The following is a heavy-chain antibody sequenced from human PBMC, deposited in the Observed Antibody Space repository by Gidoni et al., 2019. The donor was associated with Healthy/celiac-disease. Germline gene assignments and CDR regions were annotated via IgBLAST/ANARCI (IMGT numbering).Heavy chain of an antibody. D-gene: IGHD3-22*01. V-gene: IGHV3-48*03. J-gene: IGHJ4*02. CDR3: ARSYYYDSSGYYPPPDY. CDR1: GFTFSSYE. Sequence: EVQLVESGGGLVQPGGSLRLSCAASGFTFSSYEMNWVRQAPGKGLGVVSYISRSGSTIYYADSVKGRFTISRDNAKNSLYLQMNSLRAEDTAVYYCARSYYYDSSGYYPPPDYWGQGTLVTVSS. CDR2: ISRSGSTI.